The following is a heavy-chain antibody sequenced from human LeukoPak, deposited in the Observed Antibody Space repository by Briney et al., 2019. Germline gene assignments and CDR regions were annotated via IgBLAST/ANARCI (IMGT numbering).Heavy chain of an antibody. V-gene: IGHV4-34*01. CDR1: GGSFSGYY. CDR2: INHSGST. Sequence: SETLSLTCAVYGGSFSGYYWSWIRQPPGKGLEWIGEINHSGSTNYNPSLKSRVTISVDTSKNQFSLKLSSVTAAGTAVYYCARDRGSSYKLYYFDYWGQGTLVTVSS. J-gene: IGHJ4*02. D-gene: IGHD6-13*01. CDR3: ARDRGSSYKLYYFDY.